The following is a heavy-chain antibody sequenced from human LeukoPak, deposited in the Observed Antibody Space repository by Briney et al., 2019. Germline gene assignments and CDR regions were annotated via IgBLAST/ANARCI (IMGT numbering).Heavy chain of an antibody. V-gene: IGHV3-53*01. J-gene: IGHJ4*02. CDR2: IYSGGST. D-gene: IGHD3-10*01. CDR1: GFIVSTNY. CDR3: ARVMVRGVGSFDH. Sequence: GGSLRLSCAASGFIVSTNYMSWVRQAPGKGLEWVSVIYSGGSTYYADSVKGRFTISRDISKNTLYLQMNSLRAEDTAVYYCARVMVRGVGSFDHWGQGTLVTVSS.